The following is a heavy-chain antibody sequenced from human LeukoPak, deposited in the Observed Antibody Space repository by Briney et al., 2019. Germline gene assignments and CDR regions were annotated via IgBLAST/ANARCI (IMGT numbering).Heavy chain of an antibody. CDR2: INPNSGGT. D-gene: IGHD3-22*01. V-gene: IGHV1-2*02. CDR3: ASEGPYYYDSSGPEGI. CDR1: GYTFTGYY. Sequence: ASVKVSCKASGYTFTGYYMHWVRQAPGQGLEWMGWINPNSGGTNYAQKFQGRITMTRDTSISTAYMELSRLKASDTAMYYCASEGPYYYDSSGPEGIWGQGTMVTVSS. J-gene: IGHJ3*02.